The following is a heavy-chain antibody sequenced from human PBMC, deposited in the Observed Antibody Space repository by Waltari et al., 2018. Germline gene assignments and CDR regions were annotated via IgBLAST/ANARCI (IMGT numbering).Heavy chain of an antibody. V-gene: IGHV4-59*01. J-gene: IGHJ3*02. CDR3: ARDRGDYYDSSGYSAFDS. Sequence: QVQLQESGPGLVKPSETLSLTCTVSGGSISSYYWSWIRQPPGKGLELIQYIDYSGGTNYNTSLKSRVTISVDTSKNQFSLKLSSLTAADTAVYYCARDRGDYYDSSGYSAFDSWGQGTMVTVSS. CDR2: IDYSGGT. D-gene: IGHD3-22*01. CDR1: GGSISSYY.